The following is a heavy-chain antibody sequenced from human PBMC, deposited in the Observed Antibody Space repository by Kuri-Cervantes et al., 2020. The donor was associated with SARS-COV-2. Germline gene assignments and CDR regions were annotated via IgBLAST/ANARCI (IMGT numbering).Heavy chain of an antibody. J-gene: IGHJ4*01. Sequence: GASLKISCAASGTSFSDYEMNWVRQAPGKGLEWVGRIKSKTDGGTTDYAAPVKVRFTISRDDSKNTLYLQMNSLKTEDKSVYYCSARGYYDCWSGYYTPYWGQGTLVTVSS. CDR1: GTSFSDYE. D-gene: IGHD3-3*01. CDR3: SARGYYDCWSGYYTPY. CDR2: IKSKTDGGTT. V-gene: IGHV3-15*01.